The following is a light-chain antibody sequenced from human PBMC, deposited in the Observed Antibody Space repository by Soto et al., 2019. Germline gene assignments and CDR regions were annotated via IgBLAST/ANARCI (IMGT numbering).Light chain of an antibody. J-gene: IGLJ2*01. CDR1: SSDIGASNS. CDR3: GSKAGSNKHVV. Sequence: QSALTQTPSASGSPGQSVTISCAGSSSDIGASNSVSWYQQHPGKAPKLLISEVTKRPSGVPDRFSGSKSGNTASLTVSGLQADDEADYYCGSKAGSNKHVVFGGGTKLTVL. V-gene: IGLV2-8*01. CDR2: EVT.